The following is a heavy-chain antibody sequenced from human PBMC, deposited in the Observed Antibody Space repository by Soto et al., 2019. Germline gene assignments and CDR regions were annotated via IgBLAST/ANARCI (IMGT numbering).Heavy chain of an antibody. CDR2: ISYDGSNK. V-gene: IGHV3-30*18. CDR1: GFTFSSYG. D-gene: IGHD5-18*01. J-gene: IGHJ6*02. CDR3: AKKDTAMPTDYYYYGMEV. Sequence: GGSLILSCAASGFTFSSYGMHWVRQAPGKGLEWVAVISYDGSNKYYADSVKGRFTISRDNSKNTLYLQMNSLRAEDTAVYYCAKKDTAMPTDYYYYGMEVWGQGTKVSVSS.